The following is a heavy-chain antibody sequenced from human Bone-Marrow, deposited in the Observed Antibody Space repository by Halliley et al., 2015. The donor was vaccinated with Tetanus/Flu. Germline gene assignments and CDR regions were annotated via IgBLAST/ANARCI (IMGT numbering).Heavy chain of an antibody. Sequence: LGWMGIIYPSNSDPRYSPPFQGQVPISADRSISTAYLQWSSLKASDTAMYYCARRGQYSSGWYDYWGQGTPVTVSS. CDR2: IYPSNSDP. CDR3: ARRGQYSSGWYDY. V-gene: IGHV5-51*01. D-gene: IGHD6-19*01. J-gene: IGHJ4*02.